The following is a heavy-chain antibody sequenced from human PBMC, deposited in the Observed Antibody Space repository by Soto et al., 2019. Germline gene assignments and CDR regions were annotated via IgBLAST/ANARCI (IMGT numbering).Heavy chain of an antibody. J-gene: IGHJ6*02. Sequence: QLQLQESGPGLVKPSETLSLTCTVSGGSISSNTYYWGWFRQSPGKGLEWIGSISYSGSTYYNPSLKSRVTMSVDTSKDQFSLKLSSVTAADTAVDYCARRDYGDYYYYGMDVWGQGTTVTVSS. CDR2: ISYSGST. CDR1: GGSISSNTYY. V-gene: IGHV4-39*01. D-gene: IGHD4-17*01. CDR3: ARRDYGDYYYYGMDV.